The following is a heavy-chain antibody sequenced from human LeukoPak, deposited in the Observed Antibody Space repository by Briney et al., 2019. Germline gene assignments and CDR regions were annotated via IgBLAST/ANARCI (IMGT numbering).Heavy chain of an antibody. J-gene: IGHJ4*02. CDR1: GYSFTGYF. CDR2: INPNNGDA. D-gene: IGHD2-8*01. Sequence: ASLKVSCKTSGYSFTGYFIHWLRQAPGQGLEWMGRINPNNGDANYGQKFQGRVIMTRDTSISTAYMQLSGLRSDDTALYYCVRELRGLGYCTNIGCQTYVYWGQGTQVIVSS. V-gene: IGHV1-2*02. CDR3: VRELRGLGYCTNIGCQTYVY.